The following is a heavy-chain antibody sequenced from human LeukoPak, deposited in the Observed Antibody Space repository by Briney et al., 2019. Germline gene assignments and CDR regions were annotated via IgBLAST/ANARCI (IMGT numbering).Heavy chain of an antibody. CDR2: ISWNSGSI. V-gene: IGHV3-9*01. CDR3: AKGSYQLLSSWFDP. J-gene: IGHJ5*02. D-gene: IGHD2-2*01. Sequence: GGSLRLSCAASGFTFDDYAMPWVRQAPGKGLEWVSGISWNSGSIGYADSVKGRFTISRDNAKNSLYLQMNSLRAEDTALYYCAKGSYQLLSSWFDPWGQGTLVTVSS. CDR1: GFTFDDYA.